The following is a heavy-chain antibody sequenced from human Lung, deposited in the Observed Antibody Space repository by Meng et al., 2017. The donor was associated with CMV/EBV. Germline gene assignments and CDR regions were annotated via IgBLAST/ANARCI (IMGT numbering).Heavy chain of an antibody. CDR2: IRDKASRYST. CDR1: GFTFSDHY. J-gene: IGHJ4*02. D-gene: IGHD1-7*01. Sequence: GGSLRLSCTASGFTFSDHYMEWIRQAPGRGLEWIARIRDKASRYSTEYAASVRGRFTISRDDSKLLFLEMTSLKTEDTAVYYCARTSRRTRDFDYWGQGTLVTVSS. CDR3: ARTSRRTRDFDY. V-gene: IGHV3-72*01.